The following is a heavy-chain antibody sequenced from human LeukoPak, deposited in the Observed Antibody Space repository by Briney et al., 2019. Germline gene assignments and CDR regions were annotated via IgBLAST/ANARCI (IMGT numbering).Heavy chain of an antibody. CDR3: TRDFGSIVVVTAIVD. J-gene: IGHJ4*02. CDR2: IKPDGSEK. V-gene: IGHV3-7*01. CDR1: GFTFNSYA. Sequence: GGSLRLSCAASGFTFNSYAMHWVRQAPGKGLEWVANIKPDGSEKYYVDSVKGRFTISRDNAKNSLYLQMNSLRAEDTAIYYCTRDFGSIVVVTAIVDWGQGTLVTVSS. D-gene: IGHD2-21*02.